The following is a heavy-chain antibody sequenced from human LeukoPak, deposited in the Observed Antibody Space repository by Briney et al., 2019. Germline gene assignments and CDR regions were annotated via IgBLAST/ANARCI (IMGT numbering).Heavy chain of an antibody. J-gene: IGHJ6*02. D-gene: IGHD3-10*01. CDR1: GGSISSHY. CDR2: INHSGST. V-gene: IGHV4-34*01. Sequence: SETLSLTCTVSGGSISSHYWSWIRQPPGKGLEWIGEINHSGSTNYNPSLKSRVTISVDTSKNQFSLKLSSVTAADTAVYYCARGPSPPYYYGSGSYFVYYYYGMDVWGQGTTVTVSS. CDR3: ARGPSPPYYYGSGSYFVYYYYGMDV.